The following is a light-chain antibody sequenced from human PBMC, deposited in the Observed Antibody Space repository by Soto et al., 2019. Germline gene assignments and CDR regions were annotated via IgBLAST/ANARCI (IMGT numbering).Light chain of an antibody. Sequence: QSALTQPRSVSGSPGQSVTISCTGTSSDVGGYNYVSWYQQHPGKAPKLMIYDVSKRPSGVPDRFSGSKSGNTASLTISGLQAEAEADYYCCSYAGSYTWVFGGGTQVTVL. V-gene: IGLV2-11*01. CDR2: DVS. CDR1: SSDVGGYNY. J-gene: IGLJ3*02. CDR3: CSYAGSYTWV.